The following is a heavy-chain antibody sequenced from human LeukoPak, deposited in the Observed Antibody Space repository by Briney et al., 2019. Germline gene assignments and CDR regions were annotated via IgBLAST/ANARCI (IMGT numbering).Heavy chain of an antibody. CDR3: ARHPYYDFWSGYPFALYYFDY. CDR1: GGSISSGSYY. Sequence: SQTLSLTCTVSGGSISSGSYYWSWIRQPAGKGLEWIGRIYTSGSTYYNPSLKSRVTISVDTSKNQFSLKLSSVTAADTAVYYCARHPYYDFWSGYPFALYYFDYWGQGTLVTVSS. CDR2: IYTSGST. D-gene: IGHD3-3*01. V-gene: IGHV4-61*02. J-gene: IGHJ4*02.